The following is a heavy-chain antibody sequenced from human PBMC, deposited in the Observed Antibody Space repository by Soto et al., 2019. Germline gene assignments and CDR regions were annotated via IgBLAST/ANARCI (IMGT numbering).Heavy chain of an antibody. CDR1: GFTFSSYA. Sequence: GGSLRLSCAASGFTFSSYAMHWVRQAPGKGLEWVAVISYDGSNKYYADSVKGRFTISRDNSKNTLYLQVNSLRAEDTAVYYCARDPYYYDSSGPAGDYYYYGMDVWGQGTTVT. CDR3: ARDPYYYDSSGPAGDYYYYGMDV. CDR2: ISYDGSNK. D-gene: IGHD3-22*01. J-gene: IGHJ6*02. V-gene: IGHV3-30-3*01.